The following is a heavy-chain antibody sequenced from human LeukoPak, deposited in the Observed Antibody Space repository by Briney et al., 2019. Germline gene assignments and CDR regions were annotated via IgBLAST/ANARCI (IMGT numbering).Heavy chain of an antibody. V-gene: IGHV4-59*01. CDR1: GGSISSYY. Sequence: PSETLSLTCTVSGGSISSYYWSWIRQPPGKGLEWIGYIYYSGSTNYNPSLKSRVTISVDTSKNQSSLKLSSVTAADTAVYYCATTIAAAGLEYFQHWGQGTLVTVSS. CDR3: ATTIAAAGLEYFQH. CDR2: IYYSGST. D-gene: IGHD6-13*01. J-gene: IGHJ1*01.